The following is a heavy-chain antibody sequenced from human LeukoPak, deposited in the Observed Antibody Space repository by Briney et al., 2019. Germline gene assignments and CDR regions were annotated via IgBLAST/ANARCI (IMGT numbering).Heavy chain of an antibody. V-gene: IGHV3-33*06. J-gene: IGHJ4*02. Sequence: GGSLRLSCEPSGFTFSRYGMHWVRQAPGKGLECVALIWHDGSNKNYADSVKGRFTISRDNSKNTLYLQMNSLRAEDTAVYYCANNFDYWGQGTLVTVSS. CDR1: GFTFSRYG. CDR3: ANNFDY. CDR2: IWHDGSNK.